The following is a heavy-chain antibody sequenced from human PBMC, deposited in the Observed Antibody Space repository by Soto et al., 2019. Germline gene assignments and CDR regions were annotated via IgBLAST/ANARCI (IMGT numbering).Heavy chain of an antibody. CDR3: AREVDFWSGYYTFYYYGMDV. V-gene: IGHV3-33*01. D-gene: IGHD3-3*01. J-gene: IGHJ6*02. Sequence: GSLRLSCAASGFTFSSYGMHWVRQAPGKGLEWVAVIWYDGSNKYYADSVKGRFTISRDNSKNTLYLQMNSLRAEDTAVYYCAREVDFWSGYYTFYYYGMDVWGQGTTVTVSS. CDR2: IWYDGSNK. CDR1: GFTFSSYG.